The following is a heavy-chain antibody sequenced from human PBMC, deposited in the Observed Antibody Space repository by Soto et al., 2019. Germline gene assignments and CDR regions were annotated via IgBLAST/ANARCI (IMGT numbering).Heavy chain of an antibody. V-gene: IGHV1-46*01. CDR2: INPSSGTT. J-gene: IGHJ4*02. CDR3: ARSLGETTSLLDY. Sequence: QVQLVQSGAEMKQPGASVKLSCQASGYIFIHCFMHWVRQAPGQGLEWMGGINPSSGTTTYAQKFQGRVTVTRDTSTSTGYMERSSLGSGDTAMYYCARSLGETTSLLDYWGQGSLVTVSA. D-gene: IGHD1-26*01. CDR1: GYIFIHCF.